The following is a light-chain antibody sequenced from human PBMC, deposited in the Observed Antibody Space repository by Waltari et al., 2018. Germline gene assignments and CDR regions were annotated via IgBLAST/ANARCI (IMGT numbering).Light chain of an antibody. CDR3: QQHDVIPFT. V-gene: IGKV4-1*01. J-gene: IGKJ2*01. CDR2: WAS. CDR1: QSVLFSPHNKNY. Sequence: DIVMSQSPDSLAVSLGETVTINCKSIQSVLFSPHNKNYLAWYQQTPGQPPKFLISWASSRESGVPDRLTGSGSGTDFTLTISSLQAEDVAVYYCQQHDVIPFTFGQGTKLEIK.